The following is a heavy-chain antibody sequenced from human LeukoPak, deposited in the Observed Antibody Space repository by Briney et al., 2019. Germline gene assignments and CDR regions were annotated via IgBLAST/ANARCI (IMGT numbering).Heavy chain of an antibody. CDR3: ARGITVAGYYYTVWTS. D-gene: IGHD6-19*01. CDR2: MNPNSGNT. V-gene: IGHV1-8*01. Sequence: ASVKVSCKASGYTFTSYDINWLRQATGQGLEWMGWMNPNSGNTGYAQKFQGRVTMTRNTSISTAYMELSSLRSEDTAVYYCARGITVAGYYYTVWTSGAKGPRSPSP. J-gene: IGHJ6*02. CDR1: GYTFTSYD.